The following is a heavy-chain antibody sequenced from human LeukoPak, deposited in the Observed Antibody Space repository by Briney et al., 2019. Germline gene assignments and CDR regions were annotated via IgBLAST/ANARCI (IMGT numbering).Heavy chain of an antibody. CDR3: ARALWFGYLLGMDV. J-gene: IGHJ6*04. D-gene: IGHD3-10*01. CDR1: GGSFSGYY. V-gene: IGHV4-34*01. Sequence: SETLSLTCAVYGGSFSGYYWGWIRQPPGKGLEWIGEINHSGSTNYNPSLKSRVTTSVDTSKNQFSLKLSSVTAADTAVYYCARALWFGYLLGMDVWGKGTTVTVSS. CDR2: INHSGST.